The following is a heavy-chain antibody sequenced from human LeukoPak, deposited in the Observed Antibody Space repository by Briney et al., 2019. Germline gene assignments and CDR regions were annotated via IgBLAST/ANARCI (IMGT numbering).Heavy chain of an antibody. J-gene: IGHJ3*02. CDR1: GYTLTELS. CDR2: FDPEDGET. V-gene: IGHV1-24*01. D-gene: IGHD3-22*01. Sequence: ASVKVSCKVSGYTLTELSMHWVRQAPGKGLEWMGGFDPEDGETIYAQKFQGRVTMTEDTSTDTAYMELSSLRSGDTAVYYCARDTRPTYYYDSSGYSAAFDIWGQGTMVTVSS. CDR3: ARDTRPTYYYDSSGYSAAFDI.